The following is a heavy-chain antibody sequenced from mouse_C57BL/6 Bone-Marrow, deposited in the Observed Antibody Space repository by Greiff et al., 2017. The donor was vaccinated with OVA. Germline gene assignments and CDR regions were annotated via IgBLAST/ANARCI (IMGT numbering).Heavy chain of an antibody. CDR1: GFNIKDDY. CDR3: TLYDGYYLAWFAY. CDR2: IDPENGDT. Sequence: VQLQQSGAALVRPGASVKLSCTASGFNIKDDYMHWVKQRPEQGLEWIGWIDPENGDTEYASKFQGKATITADTSSNTAYLQLSSLTSEDTAVYYCTLYDGYYLAWFAYWGQGTLVTVSA. D-gene: IGHD2-3*01. J-gene: IGHJ3*01. V-gene: IGHV14-4*01.